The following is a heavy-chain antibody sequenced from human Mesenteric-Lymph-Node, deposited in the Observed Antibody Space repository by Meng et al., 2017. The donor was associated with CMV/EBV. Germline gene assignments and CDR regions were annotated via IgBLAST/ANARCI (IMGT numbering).Heavy chain of an antibody. D-gene: IGHD1-7*01. CDR2: IYYSGST. CDR3: AREGTGTTYEFDP. Sequence: SETLSLTCTVSGGSISSSSYYWGWIRQPPGKGLEWIGSIYYSGSTYYNPSLKSRVTISVDTSKNQFSLKLSSVTAADTAVYYCAREGTGTTYEFDPWGQGTLVTVSS. J-gene: IGHJ5*02. CDR1: GGSISSSSYY. V-gene: IGHV4-39*07.